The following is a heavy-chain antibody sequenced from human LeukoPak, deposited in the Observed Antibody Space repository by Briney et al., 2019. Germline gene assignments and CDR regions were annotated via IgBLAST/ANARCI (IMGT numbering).Heavy chain of an antibody. CDR1: GFTFSSYA. Sequence: GGSLRLSCAASGFTFSSYAMHWVRQAPGKGLEWVAVISYDGSNKYYADSVKGRFAISRDNSKNTLYLQMNSLRAEDTAVYYCARDSSSSWGKYYYYYYYMDVWGKGTTVTVSS. CDR2: ISYDGSNK. CDR3: ARDSSSSWGKYYYYYYYMDV. D-gene: IGHD6-13*01. J-gene: IGHJ6*03. V-gene: IGHV3-30*09.